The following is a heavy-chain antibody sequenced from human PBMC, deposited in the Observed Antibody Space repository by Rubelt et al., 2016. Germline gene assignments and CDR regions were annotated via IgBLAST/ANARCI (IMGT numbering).Heavy chain of an antibody. J-gene: IGHJ4*02. D-gene: IGHD4-17*01. V-gene: IGHV4-39*07. CDR3: ARDTVLDY. CDR2: IYYSGST. CDR1: SYY. Sequence: SYYWGWIRQPPGKGLEWIGSIYYSGSTYYNPSLKSRVTISVDTSKNQFSLKLSSVTAADTAVYYCARDTVLDYWGQGTLVTVSS.